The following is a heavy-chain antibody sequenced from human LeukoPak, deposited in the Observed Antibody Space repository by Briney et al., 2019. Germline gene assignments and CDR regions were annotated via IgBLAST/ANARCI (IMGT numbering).Heavy chain of an antibody. CDR2: INPNSGGT. J-gene: IGHJ4*02. V-gene: IGHV1-2*02. CDR1: GYTFTGYY. D-gene: IGHD1-26*01. CDR3: ATEDVVGASSH. Sequence: ASVKVSCRASGYTFTGYYMHWVRQAPGQGLEWMGWINPNSGGTNYAQKFQGRVTMTRDTSISTAYTELSRLRSDDTAFYYCATEDVVGASSHWGQGTLVTVSS.